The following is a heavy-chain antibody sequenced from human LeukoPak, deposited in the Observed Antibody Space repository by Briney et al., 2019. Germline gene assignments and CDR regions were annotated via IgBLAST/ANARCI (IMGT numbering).Heavy chain of an antibody. Sequence: HSSETLSLTCAVYGGSFSGYYWSWVRQGPGKGLEWVSAISVSGNTYHADSVKGRFTISRDSSKNTLYLQMNSLRAEDAAVYYCAKDLRYSGSPRAFDFWGQGTMVTVSS. V-gene: IGHV3-23*01. CDR2: ISVSGNT. J-gene: IGHJ3*01. D-gene: IGHD1-26*01. CDR3: AKDLRYSGSPRAFDF. CDR1: GGSFSGYY.